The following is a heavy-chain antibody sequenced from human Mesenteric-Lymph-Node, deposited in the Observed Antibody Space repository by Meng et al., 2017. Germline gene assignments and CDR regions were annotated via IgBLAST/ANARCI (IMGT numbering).Heavy chain of an antibody. Sequence: GSLKLSCTVSGGSISSYYWSWIRQPAGKGLEWSGRIYTSGSTNYNPSLESRVTISVDTYKNQYPLKLSSVTAADTAVYYCATSRDYFDNSGCMTFEYWGQGTPVTVSS. CDR3: ATSRDYFDNSGCMTFEY. CDR1: GGSISSYY. CDR2: IYTSGST. V-gene: IGHV4-4*07. D-gene: IGHD3-22*01. J-gene: IGHJ4*02.